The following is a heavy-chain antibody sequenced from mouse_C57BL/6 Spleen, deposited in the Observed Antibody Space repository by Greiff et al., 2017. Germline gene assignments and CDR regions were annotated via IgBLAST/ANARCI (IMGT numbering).Heavy chain of an antibody. D-gene: IGHD1-1*01. CDR3: ARADGSSYGY. J-gene: IGHJ2*01. V-gene: IGHV1-53*01. CDR1: GYTFTSYW. Sequence: QVQLQQPGTELVKPGASVKLSCTASGYTFTSYWMHWVKQRPGQGLEWIGNINPSNGCTNYNEKFKSKATLTVDKSSSTAYLQLSSLTSEDAAVYYGARADGSSYGYWGQGTTLTVSS. CDR2: INPSNGCT.